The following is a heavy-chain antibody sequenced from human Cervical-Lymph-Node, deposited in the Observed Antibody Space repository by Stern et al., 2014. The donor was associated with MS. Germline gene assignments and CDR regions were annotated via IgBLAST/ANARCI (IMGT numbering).Heavy chain of an antibody. Sequence: MQLVESGAEVKKPGSSVKVPCKASGGTFSRYAISWVRQAPGQGLEGMGGVIPIFGTANYAQKFQGRVTITADESTSTAYMELSSLRSEDTAVYYCARGELKEGLVRGMDVWGQGTTVTVSS. D-gene: IGHD1-26*01. J-gene: IGHJ6*02. CDR1: GGTFSRYA. V-gene: IGHV1-69*01. CDR3: ARGELKEGLVRGMDV. CDR2: VIPIFGTA.